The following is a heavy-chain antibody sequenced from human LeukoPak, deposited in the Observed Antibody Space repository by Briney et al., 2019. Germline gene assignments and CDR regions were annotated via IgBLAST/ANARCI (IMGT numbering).Heavy chain of an antibody. Sequence: SVKVSCKASGGTFSSYAISWVRQAPGQGLEWMGRIIPILGIANYAQKFQGRVTITADKSTSTAYMELSSLRSEDTAVYYCIAWFVRIRGFDPWGQGTLVTVSS. V-gene: IGHV1-69*04. D-gene: IGHD3-10*01. CDR1: GGTFSSYA. CDR2: IIPILGIA. CDR3: IAWFVRIRGFDP. J-gene: IGHJ5*02.